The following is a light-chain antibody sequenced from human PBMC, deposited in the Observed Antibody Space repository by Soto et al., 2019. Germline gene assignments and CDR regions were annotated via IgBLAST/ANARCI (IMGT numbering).Light chain of an antibody. CDR3: NSYTGSSTLVV. Sequence: QSALTQPASVSGSPGQSITISCTGTSSDVGDYHYVSWYQHHPGKAPKLSIYDVSHRPSWASSRFSGSKSGNTASLTISRLQAEDEGDYYCNSYTGSSTLVVFGGGTKLTVL. CDR1: SSDVGDYHY. CDR2: DVS. V-gene: IGLV2-14*03. J-gene: IGLJ2*01.